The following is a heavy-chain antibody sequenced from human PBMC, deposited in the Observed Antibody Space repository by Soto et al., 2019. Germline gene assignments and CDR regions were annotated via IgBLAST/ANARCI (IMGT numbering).Heavy chain of an antibody. CDR3: ARIPAYQQLVRGYYGLDV. V-gene: IGHV1-69*02. CDR1: GITSSSYT. J-gene: IGHJ6*02. Sequence: QVQLVQSGAEVKKPGSSVKVSCKASGITSSSYTITWVRQAPGQGLEWMGRSIPVLGITNYEQKFQGRVTFSANQATNTAYMELSRLSSEDTGVYFCARIPAYQQLVRGYYGLDVWGQGTTVTVSS. D-gene: IGHD6-13*01. CDR2: SIPVLGIT.